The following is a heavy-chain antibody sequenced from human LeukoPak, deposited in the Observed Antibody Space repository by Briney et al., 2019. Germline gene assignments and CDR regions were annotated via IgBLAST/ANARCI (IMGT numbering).Heavy chain of an antibody. CDR1: GGSISNNNYY. CDR3: ATHGGDGPGSSNFDY. Sequence: PSETLSLTCTVSGGSISNNNYYWGWIRQPPGKALEWIGSNYYSGSTLHNPSLMSRVTMSVDTSKNQFTLKLSSVTAADTAVYYCATHGGDGPGSSNFDYWGQGTLVTVSS. J-gene: IGHJ4*02. CDR2: NYYSGST. D-gene: IGHD3-10*01. V-gene: IGHV4-39*01.